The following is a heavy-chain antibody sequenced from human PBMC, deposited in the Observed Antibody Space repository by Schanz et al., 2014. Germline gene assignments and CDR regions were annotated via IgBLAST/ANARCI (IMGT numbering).Heavy chain of an antibody. CDR1: GFTFSAYA. CDR3: AKTPREYCNYDNCPNWFDS. CDR2: ISASGGTT. D-gene: IGHD2-15*01. Sequence: VQLVDSGGGLVQPGGSLRLSCAASGFTFSAYAMTWVRQIPGKGLEWVSAISASGGTTYYADSVKGRFTISRDNSKNTLYLQMNSLRAEDTAVYYCAKTPREYCNYDNCPNWFDSGGQGTLVTASS. J-gene: IGHJ5*01. V-gene: IGHV3-23*04.